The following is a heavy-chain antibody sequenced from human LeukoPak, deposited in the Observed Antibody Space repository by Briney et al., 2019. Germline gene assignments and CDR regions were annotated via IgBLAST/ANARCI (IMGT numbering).Heavy chain of an antibody. J-gene: IGHJ4*02. V-gene: IGHV4-39*01. CDR2: IYYSGST. CDR3: ARRSIDTYYYDSSGYAIPFFADY. Sequence: PSETLSLTCAVYGGSFSDYYWGWIRQPPGKGLEWIGSIYYSGSTYYNPSLKSRVTISVDTSKNRFSLKLSSVTAADTAVYYCARRSIDTYYYDSSGYAIPFFADYWGQGTLVTVSS. D-gene: IGHD3-22*01. CDR1: GGSFSDYY.